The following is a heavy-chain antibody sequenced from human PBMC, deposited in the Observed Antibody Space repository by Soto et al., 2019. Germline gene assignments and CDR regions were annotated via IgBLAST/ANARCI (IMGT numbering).Heavy chain of an antibody. CDR1: GDSVSSNSAA. CDR2: TYYRSKWYN. V-gene: IGHV6-1*01. J-gene: IGHJ6*03. CDR3: ARDFSEAVGLYYDFWSGYYDDYYYYYMDV. D-gene: IGHD3-3*01. Sequence: KQSQTLSLTCAISGDSVSSNSAAWNWIRQSPSRGLEWLGRTYYRSKWYNDYAVSVKSRITINPDTSKNQFSLQLNSVTPEDTAVYYCARDFSEAVGLYYDFWSGYYDDYYYYYMDVWGKGTTVTVSS.